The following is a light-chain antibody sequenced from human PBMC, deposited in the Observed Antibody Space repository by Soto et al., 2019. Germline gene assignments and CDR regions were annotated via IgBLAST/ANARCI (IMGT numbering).Light chain of an antibody. Sequence: IQMIQTTYSESESVGDGVSINCLASQSISSYLTWYQQKPGKAPKLLIYVASSLQSGVPSRFSGSGSGTDFTLTISSLQPEDFATYYCQQSNSTPKTFGQGTKVDIK. V-gene: IGKV1-39*01. CDR2: VAS. J-gene: IGKJ1*01. CDR1: QSISSY. CDR3: QQSNSTPKT.